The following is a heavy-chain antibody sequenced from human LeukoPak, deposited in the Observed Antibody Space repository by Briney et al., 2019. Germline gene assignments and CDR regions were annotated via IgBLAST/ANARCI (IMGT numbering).Heavy chain of an antibody. CDR2: MNPNSGNT. V-gene: IGHV1-8*01. D-gene: IGHD6-6*01. CDR1: GYTFTSYD. J-gene: IGHJ4*02. CDR3: ASSSMGSSYRYYFDY. Sequence: ASVKVSCKASGYTFTSYDINWVRQATGRGLEWMGWMNPNSGNTGYAQKFQGRVTMTRNTSISTAYMELSSLRSEDTAVYYCASSSMGSSYRYYFDYWGQGTLVTVSS.